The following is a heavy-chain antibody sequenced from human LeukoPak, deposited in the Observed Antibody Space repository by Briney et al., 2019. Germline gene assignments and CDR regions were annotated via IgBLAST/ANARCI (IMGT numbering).Heavy chain of an antibody. V-gene: IGHV3-33*01. CDR1: GFTLSSHG. CDR3: ARDHAYCGGDCYSRFDY. J-gene: IGHJ4*02. D-gene: IGHD2-21*02. CDR2: IWYDGSNK. Sequence: PLRSLRLSSAASGFTLSSHGMDSVPQTPRKWLGWGAVIWYDGSNKYYADSVKGRFTISRDNSRNSLYLQMNSLRAEDTAVYYCARDHAYCGGDCYSRFDYWGQGTLVTVSS.